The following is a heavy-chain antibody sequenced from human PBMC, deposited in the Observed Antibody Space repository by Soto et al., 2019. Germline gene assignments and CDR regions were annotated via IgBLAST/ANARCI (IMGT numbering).Heavy chain of an antibody. J-gene: IGHJ2*01. D-gene: IGHD3-16*01. CDR2: INPNSGGT. CDR3: ARDGGGPSEKYWYFDL. CDR1: GYTFTGYY. Sequence: QVQLVQSGAEVKKPGASVKVSCKASGYTFTGYYMHWVRQAPGQGLEWMGWINPNSGGTNYAQKFQGWVTMTRDTYISTDYMELGRLTADDTTVYYCARDGGGPSEKYWYFDLWGRGTLVTVSS. V-gene: IGHV1-2*04.